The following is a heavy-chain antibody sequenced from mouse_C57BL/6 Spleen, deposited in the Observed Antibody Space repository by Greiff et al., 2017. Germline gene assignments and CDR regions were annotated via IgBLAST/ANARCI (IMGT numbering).Heavy chain of an antibody. CDR1: GYTFTSYW. CDR2: IDPSDSYT. J-gene: IGHJ3*01. V-gene: IGHV1-50*01. Sequence: VQLQQPGAELVKPGASVKLSCKASGYTFTSYWMQWVKQRPGQGLEWIGEIDPSDSYTNYNQKFKGKATLTVDTSSSTAYMQLSSLTSEDSAVYYCATFLGFAYWGQGTLVTVSA. CDR3: ATFLGFAY.